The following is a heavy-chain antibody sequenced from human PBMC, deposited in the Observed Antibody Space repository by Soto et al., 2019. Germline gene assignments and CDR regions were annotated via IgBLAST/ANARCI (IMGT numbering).Heavy chain of an antibody. CDR3: ARDRSGYDQTPDY. V-gene: IGHV3-33*01. J-gene: IGHJ4*02. CDR1: GYTFSSYG. CDR2: TWYDGNNK. Sequence: QVQLVESGGGVVQPGRSLRLTCAASGYTFSSYGMHWVRQAPGKGLEWVAVTWYDGNNKNYADSVEGRFTISRDNSQNTLYLQMNSLRAEDTAVYYCARDRSGYDQTPDYWGKGTLVTVSS. D-gene: IGHD5-12*01.